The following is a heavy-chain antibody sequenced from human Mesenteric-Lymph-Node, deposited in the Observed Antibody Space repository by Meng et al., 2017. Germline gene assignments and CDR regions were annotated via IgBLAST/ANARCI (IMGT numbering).Heavy chain of an antibody. CDR2: ISYDGSNK. D-gene: IGHD6-19*01. CDR3: ARGDQWLYHWYFDL. J-gene: IGHJ2*01. CDR1: GFTFRNYA. Sequence: QVQLWGFGGGVVQPGRSLRLSCAASGFTFRNYAMHWVRQAPGKGLEWVAVISYDGSNKYYADSVKGRFTISRDNSKNTLYLQMNSLRAEDTAVYYCARGDQWLYHWYFDLWGRGTLVTVSS. V-gene: IGHV3-30*04.